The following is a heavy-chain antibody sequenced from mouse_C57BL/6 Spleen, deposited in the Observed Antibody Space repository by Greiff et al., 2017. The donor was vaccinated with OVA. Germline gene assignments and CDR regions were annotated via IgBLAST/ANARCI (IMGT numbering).Heavy chain of an antibody. CDR3: ARCDYPACFDY. Sequence: QVQLKQPGAELVKPGASVKMSCKASGYTFTSYWITWVKQRPGQGLEWIGDIYPGSGSTNYNEKFKSKATLTVDTSSSTAYMELSSLTSEDSAVDYCARCDYPACFDYWGQGTTLTVSS. CDR2: IYPGSGST. CDR1: GYTFTSYW. V-gene: IGHV1-55*01. D-gene: IGHD2-4*01. J-gene: IGHJ2*01.